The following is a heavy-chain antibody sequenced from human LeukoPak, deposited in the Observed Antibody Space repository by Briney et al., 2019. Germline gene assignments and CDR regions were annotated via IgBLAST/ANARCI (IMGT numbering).Heavy chain of an antibody. CDR1: KFTFSDYW. J-gene: IGHJ6*03. Sequence: GGSLRLSCVASKFTFSDYWMTWVRQAPGEGLQWVANIKHDGSEKYYVDSVKGRFTISRDNAKNSLYLQMASLRADDSAVYYCARVWSGSEIFSSDYYYYMDVWGKGTTVTVCS. D-gene: IGHD3-3*01. V-gene: IGHV3-7*01. CDR2: IKHDGSEK. CDR3: ARVWSGSEIFSSDYYYYMDV.